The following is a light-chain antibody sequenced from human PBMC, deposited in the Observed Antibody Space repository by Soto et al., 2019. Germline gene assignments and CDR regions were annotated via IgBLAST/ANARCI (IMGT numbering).Light chain of an antibody. J-gene: IGKJ1*01. V-gene: IGKV3-15*01. CDR1: QSISNK. CDR3: QHCNNWPSWT. Sequence: EIVMTQSPATLSVSPGERATLSCRASQSISNKLAWYQQKPGQAPRLLIYGASTRASGIPARFSGSGSGTEFTLTISSLQSEDSAVYYCQHCNNWPSWTFGQGTKVEIK. CDR2: GAS.